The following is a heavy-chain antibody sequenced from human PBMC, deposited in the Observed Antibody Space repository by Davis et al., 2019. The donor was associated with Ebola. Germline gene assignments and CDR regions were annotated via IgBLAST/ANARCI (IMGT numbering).Heavy chain of an antibody. CDR1: GFSFSYYG. CDR3: AKRTILRD. V-gene: IGHV3-48*01. D-gene: IGHD4-17*01. J-gene: IGHJ4*02. Sequence: GESLKISCAASGFSFSYYGMNWVRQAPGKGLEWFSFIGRYSKTIHYADSVKGRFTISRDNSKNTLYLQMNSLRAEDTAVYYCAKRTILRDWGQGTLVTVSS. CDR2: IGRYSKTI.